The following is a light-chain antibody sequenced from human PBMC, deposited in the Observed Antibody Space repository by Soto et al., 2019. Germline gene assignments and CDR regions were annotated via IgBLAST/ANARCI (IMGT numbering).Light chain of an antibody. Sequence: QSALTQPASVSGSPGQSITISYTGTSSDVGSYNLVSWYQQHPGKAPKLMIYDVSKRPSGVSNRFSGSKSGNTASLTISGLQAEDEADYYCCSYAGSSTPYVFGTGTKLTVL. CDR3: CSYAGSSTPYV. CDR2: DVS. J-gene: IGLJ1*01. CDR1: SSDVGSYNL. V-gene: IGLV2-23*02.